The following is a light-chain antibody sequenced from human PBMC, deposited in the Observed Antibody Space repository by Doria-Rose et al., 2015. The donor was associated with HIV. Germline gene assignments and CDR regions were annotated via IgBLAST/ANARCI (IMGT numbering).Light chain of an antibody. Sequence: SSLYASIGDRVTITCRASQTVSTYLNWFQQEPGKAPKLLIYAASRLQSGVPSRFSGSGSGTDFTLTISGLQPGDFATYYCQQTYSSPPWTFGQGTKAEMK. V-gene: IGKV1-39*01. CDR3: QQTYSSPPWT. J-gene: IGKJ1*01. CDR2: AAS. CDR1: QTVSTY.